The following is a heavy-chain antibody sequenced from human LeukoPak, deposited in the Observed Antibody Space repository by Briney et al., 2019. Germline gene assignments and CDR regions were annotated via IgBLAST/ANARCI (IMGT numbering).Heavy chain of an antibody. Sequence: GGSLRLSCAASGLTFDDYAMHWVRQAPGKGLEWVSGISWNSGSIGYADSVKGRFTISRDNAKNSLYLQMNSLRAEDTALYYCAKDTDGDPTYFDYWGQGTLVTVSS. CDR1: GLTFDDYA. CDR2: ISWNSGSI. J-gene: IGHJ4*02. V-gene: IGHV3-9*01. CDR3: AKDTDGDPTYFDY. D-gene: IGHD4-17*01.